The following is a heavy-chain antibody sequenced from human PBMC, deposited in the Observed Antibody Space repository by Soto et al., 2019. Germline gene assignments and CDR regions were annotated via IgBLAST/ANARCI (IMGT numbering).Heavy chain of an antibody. J-gene: IGHJ5*02. CDR2: ISAYNGNT. CDR3: ARVVGALGHWFDP. Sequence: ASVKVSCKASGYTFTNSAMRWVRPAPGQGLEWMGRISAYNGNTNYAQKLQGRVTMTTDTSTSTAYMELRSLRSDDTAVYYCARVVGALGHWFDPWGQGTLVTVSS. V-gene: IGHV1-18*01. D-gene: IGHD1-26*01. CDR1: GYTFTNSA.